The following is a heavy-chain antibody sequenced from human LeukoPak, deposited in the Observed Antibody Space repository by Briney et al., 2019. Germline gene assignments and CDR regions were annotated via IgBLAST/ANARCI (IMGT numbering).Heavy chain of an antibody. CDR1: GGSISSYY. CDR2: IYTCGST. V-gene: IGHV4-4*07. D-gene: IGHD3-22*01. J-gene: IGHJ5*02. Sequence: SETLSLTCTVSGGSISSYYWSWIRQPAGKGLEWIGRIYTCGSTNYNPSLKSRVTMSVDTSKNQFSLKLSSVTAADTAVYYCARDSRYYDSSGYYYRDWFDPWGQGTLVTVSS. CDR3: ARDSRYYDSSGYYYRDWFDP.